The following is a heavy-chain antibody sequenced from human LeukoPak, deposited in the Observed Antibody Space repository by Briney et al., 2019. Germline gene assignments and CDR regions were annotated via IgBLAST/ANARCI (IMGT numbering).Heavy chain of an antibody. Sequence: GRSLRLSCAASGFTFDDYAMHWVRQAPGKGLEWVSGISWNSGSIGYADSVKGRFTISRDNAKNSLYLQMNSLRAEDTALYYSAKDRHYYDSSGSFDPWGQGTLVTVSS. CDR3: AKDRHYYDSSGSFDP. D-gene: IGHD3-22*01. J-gene: IGHJ5*02. V-gene: IGHV3-9*01. CDR2: ISWNSGSI. CDR1: GFTFDDYA.